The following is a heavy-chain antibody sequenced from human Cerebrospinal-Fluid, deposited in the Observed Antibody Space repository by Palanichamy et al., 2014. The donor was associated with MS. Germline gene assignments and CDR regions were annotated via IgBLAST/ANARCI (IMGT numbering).Heavy chain of an antibody. CDR2: INTGNGKT. J-gene: IGHJ3*02. Sequence: QVQLVQSGAEVKKPGASVKVSCKASGYIFSDYAIHWVRQAPGQNFEWMGWINTGNGKTQYSQKFQGRVTIIRDASANTAYLDVGSLRSEDTAVYHCARDRSHLQIPDAFDIWGQGTMVTVSA. CDR1: GYIFSDYA. CDR3: ARDRSHLQIPDAFDI. V-gene: IGHV1-3*04.